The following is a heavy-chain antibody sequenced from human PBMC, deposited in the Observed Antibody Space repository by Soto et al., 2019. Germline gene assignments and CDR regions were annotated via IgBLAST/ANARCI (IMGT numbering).Heavy chain of an antibody. Sequence: GGSLRLSCAASGFTFDDHGMTWVRQAPGKGLEWVSGITWNGATTGYADSVKGRFTISRDNAKNSLYLQMNSLRVEDTALYYCARGTYYDILTGYYNYGMDVWGQGTTVTSP. CDR1: GFTFDDHG. V-gene: IGHV3-20*04. CDR3: ARGTYYDILTGYYNYGMDV. D-gene: IGHD3-9*01. CDR2: ITWNGATT. J-gene: IGHJ6*02.